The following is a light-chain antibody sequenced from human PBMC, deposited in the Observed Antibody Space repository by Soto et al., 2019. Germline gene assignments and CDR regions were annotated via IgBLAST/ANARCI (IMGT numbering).Light chain of an antibody. CDR2: VAS. CDR1: QTIGTY. V-gene: IGKV1-39*01. Sequence: DIQMTQSPSSLSASVGDRVTITCRASQTIGTYLNWYQQTPGKAPKLLIYVASSLQSVVPSRFSGRGSGTDFTLTISSLQPEDFATYYCQQSFTTPFTFGPGTKVDIK. CDR3: QQSFTTPFT. J-gene: IGKJ3*01.